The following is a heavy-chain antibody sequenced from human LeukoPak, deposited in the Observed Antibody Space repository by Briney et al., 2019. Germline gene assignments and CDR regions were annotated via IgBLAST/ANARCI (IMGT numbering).Heavy chain of an antibody. D-gene: IGHD3-10*01. Sequence: PGGSLRLSCAASGFTFSNAWMSWVRQAPGKGLEWVCRIKSKTDGGTTDYAAPVKGRFTISRDDSKNTRYLQMNSLKTEDTAVYYCTTGGITMVRGDDFDYWGQGTLVTVSS. V-gene: IGHV3-15*01. J-gene: IGHJ4*02. CDR1: GFTFSNAW. CDR2: IKSKTDGGTT. CDR3: TTGGITMVRGDDFDY.